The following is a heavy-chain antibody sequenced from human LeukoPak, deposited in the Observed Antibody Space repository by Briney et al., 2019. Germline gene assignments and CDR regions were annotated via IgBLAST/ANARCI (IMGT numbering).Heavy chain of an antibody. CDR3: AREGRGYSSGWTNYYYCGMVV. V-gene: IGHV1-18*01. Sequence: ASVKVSCKASGYTFTSYAISWVRQAPGQGLEWMGWISAYNGNTNYAQKLHGRVTMTTDTSTSTAYMELRSLRSDDTGVYYCAREGRGYSSGWTNYYYCGMVVWGQGATVTVSS. J-gene: IGHJ6*02. CDR1: GYTFTSYA. CDR2: ISAYNGNT. D-gene: IGHD6-19*01.